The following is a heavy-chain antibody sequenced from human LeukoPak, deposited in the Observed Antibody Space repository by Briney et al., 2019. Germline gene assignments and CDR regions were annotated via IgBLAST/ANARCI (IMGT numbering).Heavy chain of an antibody. CDR2: IITIFGTA. CDR3: ARVGGGDYVGQFDY. V-gene: IGHV1-69*01. D-gene: IGHD4-23*01. J-gene: IGHJ4*02. CDR1: AGTFSSYA. Sequence: SVKVSCKASAGTFSSYAISWVRQAPGQGLEWMGGIITIFGTATYEHKFQGRVTITADESKSTAYMELNSLRSEDKDVYYCARVGGGDYVGQFDYWGQGTLVTVSS.